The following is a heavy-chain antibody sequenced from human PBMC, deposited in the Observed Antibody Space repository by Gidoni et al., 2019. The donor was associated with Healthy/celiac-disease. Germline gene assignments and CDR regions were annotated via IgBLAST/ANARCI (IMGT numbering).Heavy chain of an antibody. CDR1: GGPISRGDYY. D-gene: IGHD6-13*01. CDR3: ARGISSWYPVLSWFDP. CDR2: IYYSGNT. J-gene: IGHJ5*02. V-gene: IGHV4-30-4*01. Sequence: QVQLQESGPGLVTPSQTLSITCTASGGPISRGDYYWSWIRQPPGKGLEWIGYIYYSGNTYYNPSLKSRVTISVDTSKNQFSLKLSSVTAADTAVYYCARGISSWYPVLSWFDPWGQGTLVTVSS.